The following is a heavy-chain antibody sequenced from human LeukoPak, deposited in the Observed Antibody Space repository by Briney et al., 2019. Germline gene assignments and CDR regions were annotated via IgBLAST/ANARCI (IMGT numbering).Heavy chain of an antibody. CDR1: VGSISSYY. CDR2: IYYSGST. Sequence: SETLSLTCIVSVGSISSYYWSCIRQPPGKGLEWIGYIYYSGSTNYNPSLKSRVTISVDTSKNQFSLKLSSVSAADTAVYYCARDAYCGGDCYSRDYWVQGTLVTVSS. J-gene: IGHJ4*02. CDR3: ARDAYCGGDCYSRDY. V-gene: IGHV4-59*01. D-gene: IGHD2-21*02.